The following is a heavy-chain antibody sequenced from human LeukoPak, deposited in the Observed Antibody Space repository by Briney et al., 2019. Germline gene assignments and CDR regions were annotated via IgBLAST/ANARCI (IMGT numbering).Heavy chain of an antibody. V-gene: IGHV3-23*01. D-gene: IGHD2-21*02. CDR2: ISGGGGST. J-gene: IGHJ5*02. Sequence: TGGSLRLSCAASGFTFCSVAINWVRHAPGQGLGWVSGISGGGGSTYYTDSAKGGFPIPRDNPKTTLSLNMNSLRAGNPALIYGAKGTAINHFRWFDGSGQGSLVTV. CDR3: AKGTAINHFRWFDG. CDR1: GFTFCSVA.